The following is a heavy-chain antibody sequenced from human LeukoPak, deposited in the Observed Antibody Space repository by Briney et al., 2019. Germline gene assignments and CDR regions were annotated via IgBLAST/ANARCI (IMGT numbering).Heavy chain of an antibody. CDR3: AAGPVYDYFEF. V-gene: IGHV1-2*02. D-gene: IGHD3-22*01. CDR2: INPNSGGT. Sequence: SVKVSCKASEYSFTDYYIHWVRQAPGQALEWMGWINPNSGGTNSAQKFQVRINLTRDTSISTAYMELSRLRSDDTAVYYCAAGPVYDYFEFWGQGTLVTVSS. J-gene: IGHJ4*02. CDR1: EYSFTDYY.